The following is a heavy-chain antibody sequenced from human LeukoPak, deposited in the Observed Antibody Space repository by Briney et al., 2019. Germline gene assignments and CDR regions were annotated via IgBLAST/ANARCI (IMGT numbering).Heavy chain of an antibody. V-gene: IGHV3-9*01. J-gene: IGHJ4*02. CDR3: AREPDYGGNSDQKFDY. Sequence: GGSLRLSCAASGFTFDDYAMHWVRQAPGRGLEWVSGISWNSGSIGYADSVKGRFTISRDNAKNSLYLQMNSLRAEDTAVYYCAREPDYGGNSDQKFDYWGQGTLVTVSS. CDR2: ISWNSGSI. CDR1: GFTFDDYA. D-gene: IGHD4-23*01.